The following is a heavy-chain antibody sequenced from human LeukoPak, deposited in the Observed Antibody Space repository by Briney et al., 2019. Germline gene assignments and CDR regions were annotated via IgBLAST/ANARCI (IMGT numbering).Heavy chain of an antibody. Sequence: GRSLRLSCAASGFSFDDYAMHWVRQSPRKSLEWVAGITWNSDFTALADSVKGRFTISRDNANNSVYLHMNTLTPDDTAVYYCTKDVADYVWGDYRHFDMWGQGTLVTVSA. CDR3: TKDVADYVWGDYRHFDM. CDR2: ITWNSDFT. J-gene: IGHJ4*02. D-gene: IGHD3-16*02. V-gene: IGHV3-9*01. CDR1: GFSFDDYA.